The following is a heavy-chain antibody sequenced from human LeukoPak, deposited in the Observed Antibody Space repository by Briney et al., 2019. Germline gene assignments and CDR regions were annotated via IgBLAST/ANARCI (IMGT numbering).Heavy chain of an antibody. CDR2: INPNSGGT. Sequence: ASVKVSCKASEYTFTGYYMHWVRQAPGQGLEWMGWINPNSGGTNYAQKFQGRVTMTRDTSISIAYMELSRLTSDDTAVYYCARDVSRDNWCDHWGQGTLVTVSS. V-gene: IGHV1-2*02. CDR3: ARDVSRDNWCDH. CDR1: EYTFTGYY. J-gene: IGHJ5*02.